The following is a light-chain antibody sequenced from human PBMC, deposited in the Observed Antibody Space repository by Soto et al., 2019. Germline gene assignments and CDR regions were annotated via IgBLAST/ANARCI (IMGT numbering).Light chain of an antibody. CDR3: QQRSNWPFT. Sequence: EIVLTQSPATLSLSPGERATLSCRASQSVSSYLAWYQQKSGQAPRLLIYDASNRATGISARFSGSGSGTDFTLTISSLEPEDFAVYYCQQRSNWPFTFGQGTRLEIK. CDR2: DAS. CDR1: QSVSSY. J-gene: IGKJ5*01. V-gene: IGKV3-11*01.